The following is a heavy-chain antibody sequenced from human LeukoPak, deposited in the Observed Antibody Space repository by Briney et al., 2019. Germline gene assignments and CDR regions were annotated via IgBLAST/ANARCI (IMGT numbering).Heavy chain of an antibody. V-gene: IGHV4-61*08. CDR1: GGSISSGDYY. CDR3: ATEGLRFLEWLN. Sequence: SQTLSLTCTVSGGSISSGDYYWSWIRQPPGKGLEWIGYIYYSGSTNYNPSLKSRVTISVDTSKNQFSLKLSSVTAADTAVYYCATEGLRFLEWLNWGQGTLVTVSS. J-gene: IGHJ4*02. CDR2: IYYSGST. D-gene: IGHD3-3*01.